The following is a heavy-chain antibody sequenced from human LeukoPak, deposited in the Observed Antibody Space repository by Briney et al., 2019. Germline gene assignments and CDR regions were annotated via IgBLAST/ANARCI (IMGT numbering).Heavy chain of an antibody. V-gene: IGHV4-39*07. D-gene: IGHD6-19*01. CDR1: GGSISSSSYY. CDR2: IYYSGST. Sequence: PSETLSLTCTVSGGSISSSSYYWGWIRQPPGKGLEWIGSIYYSGSTYYNPSLKSRVTISVDTSKNQFSLKLSSVTAADTAVYYCARDSNSSGWYGSFGYWGQGTLVTVSS. J-gene: IGHJ4*02. CDR3: ARDSNSSGWYGSFGY.